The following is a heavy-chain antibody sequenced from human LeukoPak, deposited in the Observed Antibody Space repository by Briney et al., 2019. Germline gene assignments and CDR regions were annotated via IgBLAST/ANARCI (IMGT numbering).Heavy chain of an antibody. D-gene: IGHD2-2*01. J-gene: IGHJ6*02. CDR2: MNPNSGNT. V-gene: IGHV1-8*02. Sequence: GASVKVSCKASGYTFTSYGISWVRQAPGQGLEWMGWMNPNSGNTGYAQKFQGRVTMTRSTSISTAYMELSSLRSEDTAVYYCARGWVGYQLLFWYYYGMDVWGQGTTVTVSS. CDR1: GYTFTSYG. CDR3: ARGWVGYQLLFWYYYGMDV.